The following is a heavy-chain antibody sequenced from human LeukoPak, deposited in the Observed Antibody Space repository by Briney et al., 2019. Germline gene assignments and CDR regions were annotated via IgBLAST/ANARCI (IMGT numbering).Heavy chain of an antibody. CDR1: GGTFSSYA. CDR3: ARGFLEWLLYRNWFDP. D-gene: IGHD3-3*01. V-gene: IGHV1-69*01. Sequence: GSSVKVSCKASGGTFSSYAISWVRQAPGQGLEWMGGIIPIFGTANYAQKFQGRVTITADESTSTAYKELSSLRSEDTAVYYCARGFLEWLLYRNWFDPWGQGTLVTVSS. J-gene: IGHJ5*02. CDR2: IIPIFGTA.